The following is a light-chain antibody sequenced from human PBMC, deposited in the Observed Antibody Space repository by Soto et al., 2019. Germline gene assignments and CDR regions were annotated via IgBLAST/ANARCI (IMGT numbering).Light chain of an antibody. CDR3: ISYVGSNKPA. CDR1: SSDVGGYNY. V-gene: IGLV2-8*01. Sequence: QSALTQPPSASGSPGQSVAISCSGTSSDVGGYNYVSWYQQHPGKAPKLMIYDVNKRPSGVPDRFSGSKSGNTASLTVSGLQAEDEADYYCISYVGSNKPAFGGGTKLTVL. J-gene: IGLJ2*01. CDR2: DVN.